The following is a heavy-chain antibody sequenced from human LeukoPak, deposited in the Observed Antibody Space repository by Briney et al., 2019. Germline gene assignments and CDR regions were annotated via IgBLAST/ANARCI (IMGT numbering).Heavy chain of an antibody. CDR1: GFTFSDYN. CDR2: ITDSGNTI. V-gene: IGHV3-11*01. CDR3: ARSIGLTGGGVDV. Sequence: AGGSLRLSCAASGFTFSDYNMNWVRQAPGKGQEWVSYITDSGNTIHYADSVKGRFTISRNNAKNSLYLQMNSLRAEDTAVYYCARSIGLTGGGVDVWGQGTTVTVSS. J-gene: IGHJ6*02. D-gene: IGHD3-9*01.